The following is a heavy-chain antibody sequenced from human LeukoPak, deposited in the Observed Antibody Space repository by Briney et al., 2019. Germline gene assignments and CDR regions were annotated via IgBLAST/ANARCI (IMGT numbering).Heavy chain of an antibody. CDR3: AKQMAVDYFDY. D-gene: IGHD5-24*01. CDR1: GFTFSTYA. V-gene: IGHV3-30*18. Sequence: GRSLRLSCAASGFTFSTYAMHWVRQAPGEGLEWVAVISYDGSHKYYADSVKGRFTISRDNAKNTLYLQVDSLRAEDTAVYYCAKQMAVDYFDYWGQGTLVTVPS. CDR2: ISYDGSHK. J-gene: IGHJ4*02.